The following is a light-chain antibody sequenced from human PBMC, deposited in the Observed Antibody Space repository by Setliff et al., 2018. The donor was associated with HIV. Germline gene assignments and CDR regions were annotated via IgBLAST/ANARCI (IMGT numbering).Light chain of an antibody. Sequence: QSVLTQPPSASGTPGQRVTISCSGSFSNIGRNTINWYQQLPGTAPKLLIFANFQRPSGVPDRFSGAKSGTSASLAISGLQSEDEADYFCAAWDDNLNGYVFGHGTKVTVL. V-gene: IGLV1-44*01. J-gene: IGLJ1*01. CDR1: FSNIGRNT. CDR2: ANF. CDR3: AAWDDNLNGYV.